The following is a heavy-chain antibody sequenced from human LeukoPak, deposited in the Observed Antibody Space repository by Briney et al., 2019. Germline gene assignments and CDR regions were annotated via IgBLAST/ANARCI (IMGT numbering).Heavy chain of an antibody. J-gene: IGHJ4*02. CDR1: GGSISSYY. D-gene: IGHD3-10*01. Sequence: ASETLSLTCTVSGGSISSYYWSWIRQPPGKGLEWIGYIYYSGSTNYNPSLKSRVTISVDTSKNQFSLKLRSVTAADTAVYYCARDRGPYYFDYWGQGTLVTVSS. CDR3: ARDRGPYYFDY. CDR2: IYYSGST. V-gene: IGHV4-59*01.